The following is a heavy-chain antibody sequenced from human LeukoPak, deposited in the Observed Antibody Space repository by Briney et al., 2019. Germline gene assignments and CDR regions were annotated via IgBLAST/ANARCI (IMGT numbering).Heavy chain of an antibody. CDR2: IYTSGST. D-gene: IGHD6-13*01. CDR1: GGSISSYY. V-gene: IGHV4-4*09. Sequence: SETLSLTCTVSGGSISSYYWSWIRQPPGKGLEWIGYIYTSGSTNYNPSLKSRVTISVDTSKNQFSLKLSSVTAADTAVYYCARLGGAAAAGPYFDYWGQGTLVTVSS. CDR3: ARLGGAAAAGPYFDY. J-gene: IGHJ4*02.